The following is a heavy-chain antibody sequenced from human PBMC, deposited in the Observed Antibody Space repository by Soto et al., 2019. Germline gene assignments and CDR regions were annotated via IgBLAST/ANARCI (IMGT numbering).Heavy chain of an antibody. CDR3: ARTLYGDNVDY. Sequence: QVQLVQSGAEVKKPGASVKVSCKASGYTFTSYDIKWVRQATGQGLEWMGWMNPNSGNTGYAQKFQGRVTMTRNTSISTVDMELSRLRSEDSVGYYCARTLYGDNVDYWGQGTLVTVSS. J-gene: IGHJ4*02. V-gene: IGHV1-8*02. D-gene: IGHD4-17*01. CDR2: MNPNSGNT. CDR1: GYTFTSYD.